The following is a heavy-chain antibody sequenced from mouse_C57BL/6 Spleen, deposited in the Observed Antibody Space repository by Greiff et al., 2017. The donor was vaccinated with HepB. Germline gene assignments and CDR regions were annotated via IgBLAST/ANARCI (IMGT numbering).Heavy chain of an antibody. J-gene: IGHJ1*03. Sequence: EVQLQQSGPVLVKPGASVKMSCKASGYTFTDYYMNWVKQSHGKSLEWIGVINPYNGGTSYNQKFKGKATLTVDKSSSTAYMELNSLTSEDSAVYYCARRERGGSSYGYFDVWGTGTTVTVSS. CDR1: GYTFTDYY. CDR2: INPYNGGT. CDR3: ARRERGGSSYGYFDV. D-gene: IGHD1-1*01. V-gene: IGHV1-19*01.